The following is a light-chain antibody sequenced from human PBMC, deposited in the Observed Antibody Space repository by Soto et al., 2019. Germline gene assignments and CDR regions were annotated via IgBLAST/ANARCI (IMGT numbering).Light chain of an antibody. V-gene: IGKV3-20*01. CDR3: QQYGSSTYT. J-gene: IGKJ2*01. CDR1: QSVDSNY. CDR2: GAS. Sequence: ETVVTQSPGTLSLSPGERATLSCRASQSVDSNYLAWYQQKPGQAPRLLIYGASTMATGIPDRFSGSGSGTDFTLTISRLEPEDFAVYYCQQYGSSTYTFAQGTKLDI.